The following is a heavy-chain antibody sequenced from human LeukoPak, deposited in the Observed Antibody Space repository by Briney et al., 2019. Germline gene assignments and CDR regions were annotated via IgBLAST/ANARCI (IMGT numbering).Heavy chain of an antibody. CDR1: GGSFSGYY. V-gene: IGHV4-34*01. CDR2: INHSGST. D-gene: IGHD1-26*01. J-gene: IGHJ4*02. CDR3: ARESGRGSYYGS. Sequence: SETLSLTCAVYGGSFSGYYWSWIRQPPGKGLEWIGEINHSGSTNYNPSLKSRVTISVDTSKNQFSLKLSSVTAADTAVYYCARESGRGSYYGSWGQGTLVTVSS.